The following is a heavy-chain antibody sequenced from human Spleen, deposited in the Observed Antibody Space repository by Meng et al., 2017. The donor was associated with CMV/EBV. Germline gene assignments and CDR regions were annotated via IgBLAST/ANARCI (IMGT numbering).Heavy chain of an antibody. Sequence: GGSLRLSCAASGFTFSTYAMSWVRQAPGKGLEWVSAISGSGGSTYYADSVKGRFTISRDNAKNTLYLQMNSLGAEDTAVYYCAREYRLKYDSSGFDFWGQGTLVTVSS. CDR3: AREYRLKYDSSGFDF. V-gene: IGHV3-23*01. CDR1: GFTFSTYA. J-gene: IGHJ4*02. D-gene: IGHD3-22*01. CDR2: ISGSGGST.